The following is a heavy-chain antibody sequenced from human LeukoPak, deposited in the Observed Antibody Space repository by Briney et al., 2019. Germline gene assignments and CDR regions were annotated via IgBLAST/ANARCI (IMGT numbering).Heavy chain of an antibody. D-gene: IGHD5-24*01. CDR2: IYYSGST. CDR3: AREKATPEAVFDY. CDR1: GGSISSGGYY. J-gene: IGHJ4*02. Sequence: PSQTLSLTCTVSGGSISSGGYYWSWIRQHPGKGLEWIGYIYYSGSTYYNPSLKSRVTISVDTSKNQFSLKLSSVTAADTAVCYCAREKATPEAVFDYWGQGTLVTVSS. V-gene: IGHV4-31*03.